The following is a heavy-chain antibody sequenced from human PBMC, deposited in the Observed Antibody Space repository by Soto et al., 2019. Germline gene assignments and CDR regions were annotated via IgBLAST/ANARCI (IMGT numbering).Heavy chain of an antibody. CDR1: GGSISSGGYY. CDR3: AREGVATITGDNWFDP. J-gene: IGHJ5*02. D-gene: IGHD5-12*01. CDR2: IYYSGST. Sequence: QVQLQESGPGLVKPSQTLSLTCTVSGGSISSGGYYWSWIRQHPGKGLEWIGYIYYSGSTYYNPSLKSRVTISVDTSKNPFSLKLSSVTAADTAVYYCAREGVATITGDNWFDPWGQGTLVTVSS. V-gene: IGHV4-31*03.